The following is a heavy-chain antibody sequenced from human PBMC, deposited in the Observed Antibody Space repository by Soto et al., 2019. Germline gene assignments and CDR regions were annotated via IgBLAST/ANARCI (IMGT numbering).Heavy chain of an antibody. CDR2: ISSSSSYI. CDR1: GFTFSSYS. Sequence: GGSLRLSCAASGFTFSSYSMNWVRQAPGKGLEWVSSISSSSSYIYYADSVKGRFTNSRDNAKNSLYLQMNSLRAEDTAVYYCARGGDSGPGWGYSSGWPRWAFDIWGQGTMVTVSS. J-gene: IGHJ3*02. D-gene: IGHD6-19*01. CDR3: ARGGDSGPGWGYSSGWPRWAFDI. V-gene: IGHV3-21*01.